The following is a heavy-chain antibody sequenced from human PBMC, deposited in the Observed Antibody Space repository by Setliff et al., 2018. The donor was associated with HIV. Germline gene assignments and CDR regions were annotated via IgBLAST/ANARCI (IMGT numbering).Heavy chain of an antibody. CDR2: INPKSGDT. Sequence: WASVKVSCKTSGYTFSDYYMHWVRQAPGQGLEWMGWINPKSGDTKYAQKFQGRVTMTRDTSISTVYMELSRLRSDDTAVYYFTRGDSSGYFEYWGHGTLVTVSS. J-gene: IGHJ4*01. D-gene: IGHD3-22*01. CDR3: TRGDSSGYFEY. V-gene: IGHV1-2*02. CDR1: GYTFSDYY.